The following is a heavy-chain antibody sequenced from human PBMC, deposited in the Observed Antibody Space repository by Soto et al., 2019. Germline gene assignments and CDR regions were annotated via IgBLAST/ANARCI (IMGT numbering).Heavy chain of an antibody. D-gene: IGHD5-18*01. V-gene: IGHV3-49*03. CDR3: TREKRYSYGFAYYYGMDV. J-gene: IGHJ6*02. CDR1: GFTFGDYA. CDR2: IRSKAYGGTT. Sequence: GGSLRLSCTASGFTFGDYAMSWFRQAPGKGLEWVGFIRSKAYGGTTEYAASVKGRFTISRDDSKSIAYLQMNSLKTEDTAVYYCTREKRYSYGFAYYYGMDVWGQGTTVTVSS.